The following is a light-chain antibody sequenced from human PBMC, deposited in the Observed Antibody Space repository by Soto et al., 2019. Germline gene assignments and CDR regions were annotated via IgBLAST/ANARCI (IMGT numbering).Light chain of an antibody. V-gene: IGLV2-14*01. Sequence: QSALTQPASVSGSPGQSITISCTGTNSDIGAYVFVSWYQQHPGKAPKLIIYAVSNRPSGVSNRFSGSKSGYTASLTISGLQAEDESHYYCSAFTTDSTVIFGGGTQLTVL. CDR2: AVS. J-gene: IGLJ2*01. CDR3: SAFTTDSTVI. CDR1: NSDIGAYVF.